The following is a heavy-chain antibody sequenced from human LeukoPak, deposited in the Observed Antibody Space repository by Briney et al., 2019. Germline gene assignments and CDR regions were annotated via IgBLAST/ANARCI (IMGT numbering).Heavy chain of an antibody. CDR3: ARVEAVAGFQYYFDY. Sequence: SETLSLTCTVSGGSVSSGSYYWSWIRQPPGKGLEWIGYIYYSGSTNYNPSLKSRVTISVDTSKNQFSLKLSSVTAADTAVYYCARVEAVAGFQYYFDYWGQGTLVTVSS. D-gene: IGHD6-19*01. CDR2: IYYSGST. V-gene: IGHV4-61*01. CDR1: GGSVSSGSYY. J-gene: IGHJ4*02.